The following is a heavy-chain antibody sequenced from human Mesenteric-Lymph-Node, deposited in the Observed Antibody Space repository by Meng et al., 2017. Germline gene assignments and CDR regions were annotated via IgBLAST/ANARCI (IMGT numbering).Heavy chain of an antibody. CDR2: IYDSGST. CDR3: ARCPGSFYYYYGMDV. CDR1: GGSISSSTYY. D-gene: IGHD3-10*01. Sequence: QLQLQESGPGLVKPSETMSLTCPVSGGSISSSTYYWGWIRQPPGKGLEWIGSIYDSGSTYYNPSLKSRVTISADTSKNQFSLKLSSVTAADTAVYYCARCPGSFYYYYGMDVWGQGTTVTVSS. J-gene: IGHJ6*02. V-gene: IGHV4-39*01.